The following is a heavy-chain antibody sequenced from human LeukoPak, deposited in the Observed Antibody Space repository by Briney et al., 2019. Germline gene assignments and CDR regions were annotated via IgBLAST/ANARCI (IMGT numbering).Heavy chain of an antibody. CDR2: ISESGSTI. CDR3: AKGIPTVTTYFDY. V-gene: IGHV3-23*01. D-gene: IGHD4-17*01. Sequence: PGGSLRLSCAASGFTFSSYAMSGVPQAPGKGVECVSTISESGSTIYYADSVKGRFIISRDNSKNMLYLQMNSPRAEDTAIYYCAKGIPTVTTYFDYWGQGTLVTVSS. CDR1: GFTFSSYA. J-gene: IGHJ4*02.